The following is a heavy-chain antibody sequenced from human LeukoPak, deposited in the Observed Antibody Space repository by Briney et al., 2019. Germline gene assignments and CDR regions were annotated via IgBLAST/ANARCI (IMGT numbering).Heavy chain of an antibody. D-gene: IGHD6-13*01. CDR1: GGSISSGGYS. CDR3: ASTLRRGFIAAHFDY. V-gene: IGHV4-30-2*01. J-gene: IGHJ4*02. Sequence: SETLSLTCAVSGGSISSGGYSWSWIRQPPGKGLEWIGYIYHSGSTYYNPSLKSRVTISVDTSKNQFSLKLSSVTAADTAVYYCASTLRRGFIAAHFDYWGQGTLVTVSS. CDR2: IYHSGST.